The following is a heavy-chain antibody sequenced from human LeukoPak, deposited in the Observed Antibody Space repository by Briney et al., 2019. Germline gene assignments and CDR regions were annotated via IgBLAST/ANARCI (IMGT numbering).Heavy chain of an antibody. CDR2: ISAYNGNT. J-gene: IGHJ4*02. V-gene: IGHV1-18*01. Sequence: ASVKVSCTASGYTFTSYGISRVRQAPGQGLEWMGWISAYNGNTNYAQKLQGRVTMTTDTSTSTAYMELRSLRSDDTAVYYCASGVAAAGVLRDWGQGTLVTVSS. CDR3: ASGVAAAGVLRD. CDR1: GYTFTSYG. D-gene: IGHD6-13*01.